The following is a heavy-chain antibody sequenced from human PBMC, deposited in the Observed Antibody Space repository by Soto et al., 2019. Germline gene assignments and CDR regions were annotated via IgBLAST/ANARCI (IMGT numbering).Heavy chain of an antibody. J-gene: IGHJ5*01. V-gene: IGHV1-18*01. CDR1: GYTFTSYG. D-gene: IGHD5-18*01. CDR2: ISAYNGNT. CDR3: ARDAVDTAMVTDWFDS. Sequence: ASVKVSCKASGYTFTSYGISWVLQAPGQGLEWMGWISAYNGNTNYAQNLQGRVTMTTDTSTSTAYMELRRLRSDDTAVYSCARDAVDTAMVTDWFDSWGQGTLVTVSS.